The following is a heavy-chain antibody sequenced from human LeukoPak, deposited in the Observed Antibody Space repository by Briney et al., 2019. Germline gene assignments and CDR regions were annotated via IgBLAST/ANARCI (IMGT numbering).Heavy chain of an antibody. J-gene: IGHJ4*02. CDR2: FDVIDSET. D-gene: IGHD5-18*01. CDR1: GSSVTELS. Sequence: ASVKVSCTVSGSSVTELSLYWVRQAPGKGLEWMGGFDVIDSETFYAQKFQGRVTMTEDSSTDTAYMELRSLTSDDTALYYCAAGRPYSLLDYWGQGNLVTVSS. CDR3: AAGRPYSLLDY. V-gene: IGHV1-24*01.